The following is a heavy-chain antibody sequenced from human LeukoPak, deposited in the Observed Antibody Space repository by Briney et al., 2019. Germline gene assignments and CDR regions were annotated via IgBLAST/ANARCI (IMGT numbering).Heavy chain of an antibody. CDR3: ASYSGNPLYFDY. D-gene: IGHD4-23*01. J-gene: IGHJ4*02. CDR1: GVSFSGYY. Sequence: SETLSLTCGVYGVSFSGYYWSWIRQPPGKGLEWIGEINHSGNTNYNPSLKSRVTISVDASKNQFSLKLRSVTAADTAVYYCASYSGNPLYFDYWGQGTLVTVSS. V-gene: IGHV4-34*01. CDR2: INHSGNT.